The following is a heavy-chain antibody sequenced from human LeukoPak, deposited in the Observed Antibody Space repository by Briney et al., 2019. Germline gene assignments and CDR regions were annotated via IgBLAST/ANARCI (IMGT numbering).Heavy chain of an antibody. J-gene: IGHJ4*02. V-gene: IGHV1-2*02. CDR1: GYTFTGYY. Sequence: ASVKVSCKASGYTFTGYYIHWVRQAPGQGLEWMGWINPNSGFTNYAQNLQGRVTMTRDTSISTAYMDLSRLKSDDTAVYYCAPSDVYYFDYWGQGTLVTVSS. CDR2: INPNSGFT. D-gene: IGHD2-21*02. CDR3: APSDVYYFDY.